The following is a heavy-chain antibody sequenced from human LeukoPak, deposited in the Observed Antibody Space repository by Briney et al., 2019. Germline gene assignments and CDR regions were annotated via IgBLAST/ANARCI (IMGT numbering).Heavy chain of an antibody. CDR3: ARDSIVGATWFDY. V-gene: IGHV1-46*01. CDR2: INPNSGTT. Sequence: ASVKVSCKASGYTFTNYFIYWVRQAPGQGLEWMGIINPNSGTTTYAQKFQGRVTMTTDTSTSTAYMELRSLRSDDTAVYYCARDSIVGATWFDYWGQGTLVTVSS. CDR1: GYTFTNYF. J-gene: IGHJ4*02. D-gene: IGHD1-26*01.